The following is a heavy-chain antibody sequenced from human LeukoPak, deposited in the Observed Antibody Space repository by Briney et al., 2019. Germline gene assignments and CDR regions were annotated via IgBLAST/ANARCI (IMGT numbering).Heavy chain of an antibody. Sequence: SETLSLTCALYGGSFSGYYWSWIRQPPGKGLEWIGEINHSGSTNYNPSLKSRVTISVDTSKNQFSLKLSSVTAADTAVYYCARDRDGSGTFDYWGRGTLVTVSS. CDR3: ARDRDGSGTFDY. CDR2: INHSGST. CDR1: GGSFSGYY. D-gene: IGHD3-10*01. J-gene: IGHJ4*02. V-gene: IGHV4-34*01.